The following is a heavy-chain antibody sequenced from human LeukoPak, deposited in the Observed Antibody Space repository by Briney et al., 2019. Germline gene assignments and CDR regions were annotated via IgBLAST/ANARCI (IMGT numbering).Heavy chain of an antibody. J-gene: IGHJ4*02. CDR2: IYYSGST. CDR1: GGSISGSSYY. CDR3: ARSEPIAVAGGLHY. Sequence: SETLSLTCTVSGGSISGSSYYWGWIRQPPGKGLEWIGSIYYSGSTYYNPSLKSRVTISVDTSKNQFSLKLNSVTATDTAVYYCARSEPIAVAGGLHYWGQGTLVTVSS. D-gene: IGHD6-19*01. V-gene: IGHV4-39*01.